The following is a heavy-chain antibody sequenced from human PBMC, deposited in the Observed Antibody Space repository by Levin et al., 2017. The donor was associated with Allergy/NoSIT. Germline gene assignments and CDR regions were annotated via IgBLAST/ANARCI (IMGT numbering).Heavy chain of an antibody. CDR1: GFTFSSYA. CDR3: ARDPTHYDSSGDNHNYYYFGMDV. J-gene: IGHJ6*02. V-gene: IGHV3-30*04. CDR2: ISYDGRDK. Sequence: QSGGSLRLSCAASGFTFSSYAMYWVRQAPGKGLEWVAVISYDGRDKYNADSVKGRFTISRDNPKNTLYLQMNSLRAEDTAVYYCARDPTHYDSSGDNHNYYYFGMDVWGQGTTVTVSS. D-gene: IGHD3-22*01.